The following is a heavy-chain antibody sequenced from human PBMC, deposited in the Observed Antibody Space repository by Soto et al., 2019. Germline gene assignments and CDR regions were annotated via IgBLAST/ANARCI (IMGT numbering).Heavy chain of an antibody. V-gene: IGHV4-61*01. J-gene: IGHJ4*02. CDR3: ARDFAYFDS. D-gene: IGHD3-3*01. CDR2: VYHTVRT. CDR1: GGCFKSGSYS. Sequence: SETLSLTCTVPGGCFKSGSYSWSWIRQPPGKGLEWIGYVYHTVRTSYNPSLKSRVSISMDTSKNQFSLNLDSVTAAETAVYFCARDFAYFDSWGQGTMV.